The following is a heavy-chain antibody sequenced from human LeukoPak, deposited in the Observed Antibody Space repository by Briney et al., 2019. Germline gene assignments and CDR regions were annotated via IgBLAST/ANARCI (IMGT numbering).Heavy chain of an antibody. CDR1: GFTFSSYY. D-gene: IGHD2-8*01. Sequence: GGSLRLSCAASGFTFSSYYMHWVRQAPGKWLEWVAVISYVGSNKYYADYVQGRFTISRDNSKNTPSLQMHSLIAEDTAVYYCAKSARFCTNDVCYTNYYYGMDVWGQGTTVTVCS. CDR2: ISYVGSNK. V-gene: IGHV3-30*18. J-gene: IGHJ6*02. CDR3: AKSARFCTNDVCYTNYYYGMDV.